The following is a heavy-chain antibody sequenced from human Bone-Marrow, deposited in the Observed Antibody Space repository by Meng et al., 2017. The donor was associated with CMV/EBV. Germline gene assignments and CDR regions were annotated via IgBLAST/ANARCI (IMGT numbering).Heavy chain of an antibody. CDR3: AREENYYGSGSYDYYYYYGMDV. Sequence: ASVKVSCKASGYTFTSYGISWVRQAPGQGLEWMGWISAYNGNTNYAQKLQGRVTMTRDTSTSTVYMELSSLRSEDTAVYYCAREENYYGSGSYDYYYYYGMDVWGQGTTVTVSS. CDR1: GYTFTSYG. J-gene: IGHJ6*02. D-gene: IGHD3-10*01. V-gene: IGHV1-18*01. CDR2: ISAYNGNT.